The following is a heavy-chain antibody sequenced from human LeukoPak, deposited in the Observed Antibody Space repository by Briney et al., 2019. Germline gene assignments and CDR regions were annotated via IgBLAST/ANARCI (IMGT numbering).Heavy chain of an antibody. CDR2: VNPNSGNT. V-gene: IGHV1-8*01. CDR1: GCTFSSYD. D-gene: IGHD2-2*02. CDR3: ARGTPYCSSASCYNY. Sequence: NVSCKASGCTFSSYDINWLRQAPGHASEWMGWVNPNSGNTGYAQKFQGRITMTRDSSITTAYMELSSLRSDDSAVYYCARGTPYCSSASCYNYWGQGALVSVSS. J-gene: IGHJ4*02.